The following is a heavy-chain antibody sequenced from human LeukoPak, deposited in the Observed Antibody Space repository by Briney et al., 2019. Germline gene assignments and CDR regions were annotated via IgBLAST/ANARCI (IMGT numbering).Heavy chain of an antibody. Sequence: PGGSLRLSCAASGFTVSSNYMSWVRQAPGKGLEWVSVIYSGGSTYYADSVKGRFTISRDNSKNTLYLQMNSLRAEDTAVYYCASGVVAATNAFDIWGQGTIVTVSS. D-gene: IGHD2-15*01. CDR2: IYSGGST. CDR1: GFTVSSNY. CDR3: ASGVVAATNAFDI. V-gene: IGHV3-53*01. J-gene: IGHJ3*02.